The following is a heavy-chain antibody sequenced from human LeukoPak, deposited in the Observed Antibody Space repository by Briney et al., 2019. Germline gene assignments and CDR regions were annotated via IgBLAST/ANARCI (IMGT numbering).Heavy chain of an antibody. D-gene: IGHD3-10*01. CDR3: ARGVDYYGV. CDR2: IYYSGSPT. J-gene: IGHJ4*02. V-gene: IGHV4-59*08. CDR1: GDSISGYY. Sequence: PSETLPLTCTVSGDSISGYYWSWIRQPPGKGLEWIGYIYYSGSPTNYNPSLKSRLTISIDTSKNQFSLKLSSVTAADTAVYYCARGVDYYGVWGQGTLVTVSS.